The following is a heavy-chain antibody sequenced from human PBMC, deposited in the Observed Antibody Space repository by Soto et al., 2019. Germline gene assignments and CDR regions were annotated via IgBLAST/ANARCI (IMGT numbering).Heavy chain of an antibody. V-gene: IGHV1-69*13. CDR1: GGTFSSYA. CDR3: CVGVVTYYYYGMDV. D-gene: IGHD3-3*01. CDR2: IIPIFGTA. Sequence: ASVKVSCKASGGTFSSYAISWVRQAPGQGLEWMGGIIPIFGTANYAQKFQGRVTITADESTSTAYMELSSLRSEDTAVYYCCVGVVTYYYYGMDVWGQGTTVTVSS. J-gene: IGHJ6*02.